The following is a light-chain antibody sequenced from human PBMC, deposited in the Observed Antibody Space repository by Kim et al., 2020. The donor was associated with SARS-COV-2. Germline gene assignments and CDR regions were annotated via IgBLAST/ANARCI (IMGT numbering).Light chain of an antibody. Sequence: QSALTQPASVSGSPGQSITISCTGTSSDIGAYNYVFWYQQQPDKAPKLIIYDVNKRPSGISSRFSGFKSDNTASLTISGLQAEDEATYHCSSYAASNTVIFGGGTQLTVL. CDR1: SSDIGAYNY. J-gene: IGLJ2*01. CDR3: SSYAASNTVI. V-gene: IGLV2-14*03. CDR2: DVN.